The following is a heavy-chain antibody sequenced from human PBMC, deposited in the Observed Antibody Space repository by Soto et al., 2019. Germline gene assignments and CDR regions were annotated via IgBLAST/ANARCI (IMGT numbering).Heavy chain of an antibody. CDR1: GFTFSSYW. V-gene: IGHV3-74*01. Sequence: EVQLVESGGGLVQPGGSLRLSCAASGFTFSSYWMHWVRQAPGKGLVWVSRINSDGSSTSYADSVKGRFTISRDNAKNTLYLQMNSLRAEDTAVYYCARDPWGYCSGGSCYSIYGMDVWGQGTTVTVSS. J-gene: IGHJ6*02. CDR2: INSDGSST. D-gene: IGHD2-15*01. CDR3: ARDPWGYCSGGSCYSIYGMDV.